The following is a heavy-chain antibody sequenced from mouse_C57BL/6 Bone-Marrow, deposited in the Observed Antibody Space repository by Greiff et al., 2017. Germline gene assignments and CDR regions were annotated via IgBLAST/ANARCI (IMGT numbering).Heavy chain of an antibody. CDR1: GYTFTDYY. J-gene: IGHJ4*01. CDR2: INPNNGGT. D-gene: IGHD2-1*01. CDR3: ARGGGNPYAMDY. Sequence: VQLQQSGPELVKPGASVKISCKASGYTFTDYYMNWVKQSPGKSLEWIGDINPNNGGTSYNQKFKGKATLTVDKSSSTAYMELRSLTSEDSAVYYCARGGGNPYAMDYGGQGTSVTVSA. V-gene: IGHV1-26*01.